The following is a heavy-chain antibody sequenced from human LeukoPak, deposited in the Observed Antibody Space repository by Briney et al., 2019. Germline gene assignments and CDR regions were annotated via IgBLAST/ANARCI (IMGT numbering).Heavy chain of an antibody. CDR3: AREVVAAAGTVDY. CDR1: GGSFSGYY. J-gene: IGHJ4*02. Sequence: SETLSLTCAVYGGSFSGYYWSWIRQSPGKGLEWIGEINHSEGTHYNPSLKSRVTISVDTSKNQFSLKLRSMTAADTAMYYCAREVVAAAGTVDYWGQGTLVTVSS. V-gene: IGHV4-34*01. D-gene: IGHD6-13*01. CDR2: INHSEGT.